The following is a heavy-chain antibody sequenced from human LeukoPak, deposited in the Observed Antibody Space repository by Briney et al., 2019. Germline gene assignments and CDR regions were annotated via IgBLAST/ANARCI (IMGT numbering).Heavy chain of an antibody. Sequence: PGRSLRLSCAASGFTFSSYGMHWVRQAPGKGLEWVAVISYDGSNKYYADSVKGRFTISRDNSKNTLYLQMNSLRAEDTAVYYCAKEGIAESYYFDYWGQGTLVTVSS. J-gene: IGHJ4*02. V-gene: IGHV3-30*18. CDR1: GFTFSSYG. CDR3: AKEGIAESYYFDY. D-gene: IGHD6-13*01. CDR2: ISYDGSNK.